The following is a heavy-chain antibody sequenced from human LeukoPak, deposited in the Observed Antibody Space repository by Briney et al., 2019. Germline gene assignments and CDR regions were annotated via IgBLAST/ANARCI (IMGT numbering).Heavy chain of an antibody. V-gene: IGHV1-18*01. CDR2: ISAYNGNT. CDR3: ARVGYYYGLGY. J-gene: IGHJ4*02. CDR1: GYTFTSYD. D-gene: IGHD3-10*01. Sequence: ASVKVSCKASGYTFTSYDINWVRQATGQGLEWMGWISAYNGNTNYAQKLQGRVTMTTDTSTSTAYMELRSLRSDDTAVYYCARVGYYYGLGYWGQGTLVTVSS.